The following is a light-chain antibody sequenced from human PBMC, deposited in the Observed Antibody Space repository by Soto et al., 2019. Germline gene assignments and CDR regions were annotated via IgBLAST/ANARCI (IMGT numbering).Light chain of an antibody. CDR3: QQYGSSPRT. Sequence: EIVLTQSPGTLSLSPGEGATLSCRASQSVTSSYLAGYQQKPGQAPRLLIYGASSRAIDIPHRFSGSVSGTDFTLTINRLEPEDFAVYYCQQYGSSPRTFGQGTKVEIK. V-gene: IGKV3-20*01. CDR2: GAS. J-gene: IGKJ1*01. CDR1: QSVTSSY.